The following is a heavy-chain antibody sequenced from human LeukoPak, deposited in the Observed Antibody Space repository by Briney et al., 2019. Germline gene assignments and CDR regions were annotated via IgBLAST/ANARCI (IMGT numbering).Heavy chain of an antibody. Sequence: SQTLSLTCTVSGGSISSGTYYWSWIRQRPGKGLEWIGYIYYSGSTYYNPSLKSRLTISVDTSKNQFSLKLSSVTAADTAMYYCARMDRDYYGSGRDYFDCWGQGALVTVSS. D-gene: IGHD3-10*01. CDR1: GGSISSGTYY. CDR3: ARMDRDYYGSGRDYFDC. J-gene: IGHJ4*02. CDR2: IYYSGST. V-gene: IGHV4-31*03.